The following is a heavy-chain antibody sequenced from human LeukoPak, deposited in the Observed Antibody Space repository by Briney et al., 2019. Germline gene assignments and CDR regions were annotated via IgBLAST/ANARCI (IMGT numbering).Heavy chain of an antibody. V-gene: IGHV4-59*01. D-gene: IGHD2-2*01. Sequence: SETLSLTCTVSGGSISSYYWSWIRQPPGKGLEWIGYIYYSGRTNYNPSLKSRVTISVDTSKNQFSLKLSSVTAADTAVYYCARGSSMRDWFDPWGQGTLVTVSS. CDR2: IYYSGRT. J-gene: IGHJ5*02. CDR1: GGSISSYY. CDR3: ARGSSMRDWFDP.